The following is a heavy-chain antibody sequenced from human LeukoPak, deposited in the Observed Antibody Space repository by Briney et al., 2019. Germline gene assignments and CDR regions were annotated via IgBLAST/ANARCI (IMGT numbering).Heavy chain of an antibody. Sequence: ASVKVSCKASGGTFSSYAISWVRQAPGQGLEWMGGTIPIFGTANYAQKFQGRVRITADESTSTAYMELSSLRSEDTAVYYCARDLLPAALYFDYWGQGTLVTVSS. CDR1: GGTFSSYA. D-gene: IGHD2-2*01. CDR3: ARDLLPAALYFDY. CDR2: TIPIFGTA. V-gene: IGHV1-69*01. J-gene: IGHJ4*02.